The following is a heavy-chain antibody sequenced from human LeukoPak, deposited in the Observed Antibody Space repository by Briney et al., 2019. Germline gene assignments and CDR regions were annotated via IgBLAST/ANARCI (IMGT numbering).Heavy chain of an antibody. V-gene: IGHV4-59*01. CDR1: GGSISSYY. CDR2: IYYSGST. CDR3: ARGRDMVRGVIPHYFDY. D-gene: IGHD3-10*01. J-gene: IGHJ4*02. Sequence: PSETLSLTCTVSGGSISSYYWSWIRQPPGKGLEWIGYIYYSGSTNYNPSLKSRVTISVDTSKNQFSLKLSSVTAADTAVYYCARGRDMVRGVIPHYFDYWGQRTLVTVSS.